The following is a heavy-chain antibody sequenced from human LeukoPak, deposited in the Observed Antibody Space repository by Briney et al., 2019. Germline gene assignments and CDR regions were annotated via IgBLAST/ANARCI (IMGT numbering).Heavy chain of an antibody. D-gene: IGHD6-19*01. Sequence: GSVRLSCAASGVIVSRNFMSWVRQAPGKGLQWVAIMYAGGTTDYSDSVRGRFHISRDSSNNTLSLQINSLRAEDTAVYYCARGSGSGWPLDRWGQGALVTVSS. J-gene: IGHJ5*02. CDR2: MYAGGTT. V-gene: IGHV3-53*01. CDR3: ARGSGSGWPLDR. CDR1: GVIVSRNF.